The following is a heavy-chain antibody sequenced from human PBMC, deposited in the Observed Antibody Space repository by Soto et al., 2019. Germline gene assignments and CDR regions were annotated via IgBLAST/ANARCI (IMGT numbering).Heavy chain of an antibody. J-gene: IGHJ6*02. Sequence: EVQLVQSGPEVEKPGESLKISCEGSGYTFGDYWIAWVRQMPGKGLEYMGIVLPGDSAAKYSPSFQGQVTISADRSISTAYLEWSSLRASDTAMYYCARVAGGHNYNYPSQYYKYGMDVWGRGTTVTVSS. V-gene: IGHV5-51*01. CDR2: VLPGDSAA. CDR3: ARVAGGHNYNYPSQYYKYGMDV. D-gene: IGHD5-18*01. CDR1: GYTFGDYW.